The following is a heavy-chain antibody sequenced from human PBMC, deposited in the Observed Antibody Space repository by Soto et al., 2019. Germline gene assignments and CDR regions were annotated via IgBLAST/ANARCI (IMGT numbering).Heavy chain of an antibody. J-gene: IGHJ6*02. Sequence: SETLSLTCAVYGGSFSGYYWSWIRQPPGKGLEWIGEINHSGSTNYNPSLKSRVTISVDTSKNQFSLKLSSVTAADTAVYYCARAEAAVAVQGYYYYYGMDVWGQGTTVTVSS. CDR2: INHSGST. V-gene: IGHV4-34*01. D-gene: IGHD6-19*01. CDR1: GGSFSGYY. CDR3: ARAEAAVAVQGYYYYYGMDV.